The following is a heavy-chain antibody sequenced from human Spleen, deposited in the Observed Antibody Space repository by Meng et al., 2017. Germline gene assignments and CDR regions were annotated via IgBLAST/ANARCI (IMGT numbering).Heavy chain of an antibody. CDR1: GYTFSNPA. Sequence: ASVKVSRKASGYTFSNPAINWIRQAPGQGLEWMEWINTYTGNPTYAKGFTGRFVFSLDTSVSTANLQITSLKAEDTTIYYCAGGDDASRFLEWLFSLDYWGQGTLVTVSS. V-gene: IGHV7-4-1*02. CDR3: AGGDDASRFLEWLFSLDY. CDR2: INTYTGNP. J-gene: IGHJ4*02. D-gene: IGHD3-3*01.